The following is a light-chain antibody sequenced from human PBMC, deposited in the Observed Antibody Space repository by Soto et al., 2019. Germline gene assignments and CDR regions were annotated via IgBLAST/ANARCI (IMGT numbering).Light chain of an antibody. CDR1: QNINNY. J-gene: IGKJ5*01. Sequence: DIQMTQSPSSLSASVGARVTITGQASQNINNYLNWYQQKPGSAPKPRIYDASNLEAGVPSRLRGSGSGTDFTFTISRLQPEDIATYYCQQYENLPTFGQGTRLEI. CDR2: DAS. V-gene: IGKV1-33*01. CDR3: QQYENLPT.